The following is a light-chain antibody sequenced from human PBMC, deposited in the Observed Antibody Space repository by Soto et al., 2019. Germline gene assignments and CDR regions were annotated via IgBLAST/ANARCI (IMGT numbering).Light chain of an antibody. J-gene: IGLJ1*01. CDR3: SSYTSSSRV. Sequence: QSVLTQPASVSGSLGQSITISCTGTSSDVGGYNYVSWYQQHPGKAPKLMIYDVSNRPSGVSNRFSGSKSGNTASLTISGLQAEDEADYYCSSYTSSSRVFGTGTKLTVL. CDR1: SSDVGGYNY. V-gene: IGLV2-14*01. CDR2: DVS.